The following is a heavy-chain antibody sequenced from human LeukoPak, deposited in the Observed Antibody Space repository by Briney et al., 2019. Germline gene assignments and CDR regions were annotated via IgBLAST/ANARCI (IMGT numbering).Heavy chain of an antibody. CDR2: ISGSGDSK. D-gene: IGHD4-11*01. J-gene: IGHJ4*02. CDR3: ARRAYSDYFFDS. Sequence: GGSLRLSCAAFGFTFSDYYMSWIRQAPGKGLEWLSYISGSGDSKFYADPVKGRFTISRDNAKNSLYLQINSLRAEDTAIYYCARRAYSDYFFDSWGQGTLVTVSS. V-gene: IGHV3-11*01. CDR1: GFTFSDYY.